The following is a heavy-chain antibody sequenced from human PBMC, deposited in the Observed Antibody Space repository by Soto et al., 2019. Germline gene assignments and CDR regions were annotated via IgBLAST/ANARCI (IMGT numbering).Heavy chain of an antibody. CDR1: EFTFSNYG. D-gene: IGHD6-6*01. V-gene: IGHV3-33*01. J-gene: IGHJ6*02. CDR3: ARVNEYSWNGMDV. Sequence: QVQLVESGGGVVQPGRSLRLSCAASEFTFSNYGMHWVRQAPGKGLAWVAVILNDGSNRYHADSVKDRFTISRDNSKNTLYLQLNSLRAEDTAVYYCARVNEYSWNGMDVWGQGTTVTVS. CDR2: ILNDGSNR.